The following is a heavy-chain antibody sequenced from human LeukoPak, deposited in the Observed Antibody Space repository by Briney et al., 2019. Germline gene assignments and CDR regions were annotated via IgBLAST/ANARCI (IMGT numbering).Heavy chain of an antibody. CDR2: IYYSGST. V-gene: IGHV4-30-4*01. J-gene: IGHJ4*02. CDR1: GGSISSGDYY. Sequence: SETLSLTCAVSGGSISSGDYYWSWIRQPPGKGLEWIGYIYYSGSTYYNPSLKSRVTISVDTSKNQFSLKLSSVTAADTAVYYCAREGLNDFWSGYYSYYFDYWGQGTLVTVSS. D-gene: IGHD3-3*01. CDR3: AREGLNDFWSGYYSYYFDY.